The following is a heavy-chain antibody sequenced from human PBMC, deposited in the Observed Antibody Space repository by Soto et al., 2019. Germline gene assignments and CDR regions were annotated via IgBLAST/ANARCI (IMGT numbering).Heavy chain of an antibody. CDR1: GGSITNSNYY. CDR3: ARHPMVRDFDWLLYYDS. D-gene: IGHD3-9*01. CDR2: LYYSGST. Sequence: SETLSLTCTVSGGSITNSNYYWGWIRQPPGQGLEWIGSLYYSGSTYYNPSLKNRVTVSVDTSKNQFSLKLRSVTAAVTAVYYCARHPMVRDFDWLLYYDSWGQGTLVTVS. J-gene: IGHJ4*02. V-gene: IGHV4-39*01.